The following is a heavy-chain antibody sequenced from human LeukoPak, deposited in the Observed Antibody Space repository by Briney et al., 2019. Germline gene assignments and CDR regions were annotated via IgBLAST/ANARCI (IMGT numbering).Heavy chain of an antibody. CDR1: GFTFSSYA. D-gene: IGHD3-10*01. CDR2: ISSNGGST. CDR3: VKPHGSGSYGAFDI. V-gene: IGHV3-64D*06. Sequence: PGGSLRLSCSASGFTFSSYAMHWVHQAPGKGLEYVSAISSNGGSTYYADSVKGRFTISRDNSKNTLYLQMSSLRAEDTAVYYCVKPHGSGSYGAFDIWGQGTMVTVSS. J-gene: IGHJ3*02.